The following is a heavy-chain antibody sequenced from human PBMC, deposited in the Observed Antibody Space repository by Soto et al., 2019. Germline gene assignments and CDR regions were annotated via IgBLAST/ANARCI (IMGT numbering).Heavy chain of an antibody. J-gene: IGHJ6*02. CDR3: ARGVYSYGPTYYYYCGMDV. D-gene: IGHD5-18*01. Sequence: SETLSLTCAVYGGSFSGYYWSWIRQPPGKGLEWIGEINHSGSTNYNPSLKSRVTISVDTSKNQFSLKLSSVTAADTAVYYCARGVYSYGPTYYYYCGMDVWGQGTTVTVSS. V-gene: IGHV4-34*01. CDR1: GGSFSGYY. CDR2: INHSGST.